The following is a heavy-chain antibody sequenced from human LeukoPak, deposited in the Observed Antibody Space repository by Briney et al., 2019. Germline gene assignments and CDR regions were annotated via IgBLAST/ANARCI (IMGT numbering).Heavy chain of an antibody. CDR1: GYTLTELS. CDR2: FDPEDGET. CDR3: ARFGLTYNCGGGSCWDGVVY. J-gene: IGHJ4*02. Sequence: ASVKVSCKVSGYTLTELSMHWVRQAPGKGLEWMGGFDPEDGETIYAQKFQGRVTTTEDTSTDTAYMELSSLRSEDTAVYYCARFGLTYNCGGGSCWDGVVYWGQGTLVTVSS. V-gene: IGHV1-24*01. D-gene: IGHD2-15*01.